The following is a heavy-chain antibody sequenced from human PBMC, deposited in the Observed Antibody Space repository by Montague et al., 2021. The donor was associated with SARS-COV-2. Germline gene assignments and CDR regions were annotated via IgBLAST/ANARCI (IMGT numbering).Heavy chain of an antibody. CDR3: ARHLRVATVTSHMYHYAMDV. J-gene: IGHJ6*02. Sequence: SETLSLTCSISVACNCGYYWSWIRQSPGKGLKPIGYIYYSESTNYNPPLTSRVTISVDTSKNQVSLKLTSVTAADTAVYYCARHLRVATVTSHMYHYAMDVWGQGTTVNVS. D-gene: IGHD4-11*01. V-gene: IGHV4-59*08. CDR2: IYYSEST. CDR1: VACNCGYY.